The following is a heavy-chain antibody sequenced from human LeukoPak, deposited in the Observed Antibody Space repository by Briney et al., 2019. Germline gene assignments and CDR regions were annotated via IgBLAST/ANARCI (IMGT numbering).Heavy chain of an antibody. Sequence: GGSLRLSCAASGFTLSGAAMHWVRQATGKGLEWLGRIRSKADSYTTAYAASVKGRFTVSRDDSKNTAYLQMNSLKTEDTAVYYCRAAVAGDYFDLWGRGTLVTVSS. D-gene: IGHD6-19*01. J-gene: IGHJ2*01. CDR3: RAAVAGDYFDL. CDR2: IRSKADSYTT. CDR1: GFTLSGAA. V-gene: IGHV3-73*01.